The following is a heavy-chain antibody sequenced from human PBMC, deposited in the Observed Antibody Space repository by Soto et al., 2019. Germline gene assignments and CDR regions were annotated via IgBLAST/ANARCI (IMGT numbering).Heavy chain of an antibody. J-gene: IGHJ6*02. Sequence: QVQLVQSGAEVKKPGASVKVSCKASGYTFTSYDINWVRQATGQGLEWMGWMNPNSGNTGYAQKFQGRVTMTRNTSITTAYMEVSSLRSGDTAVYYCARGGYNWNSRGGGYGMDVWGQRTTVSISS. D-gene: IGHD1-7*01. V-gene: IGHV1-8*01. CDR3: ARGGYNWNSRGGGYGMDV. CDR1: GYTFTSYD. CDR2: MNPNSGNT.